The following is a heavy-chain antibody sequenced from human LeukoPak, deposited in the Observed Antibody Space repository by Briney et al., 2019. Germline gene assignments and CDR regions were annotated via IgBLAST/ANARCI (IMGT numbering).Heavy chain of an antibody. V-gene: IGHV3-53*01. Sequence: PGGSLRLSCAASGFAVSSNYMSWVRQAPGKGLEWVSVIYSGGSTYYADSVKGQFTISRDNSKNTLYLQMNSLRAEDTAVYYCARGYSYGHGVDYWGQGTLVTVSS. CDR1: GFAVSSNY. J-gene: IGHJ4*02. CDR3: ARGYSYGHGVDY. D-gene: IGHD5-18*01. CDR2: IYSGGST.